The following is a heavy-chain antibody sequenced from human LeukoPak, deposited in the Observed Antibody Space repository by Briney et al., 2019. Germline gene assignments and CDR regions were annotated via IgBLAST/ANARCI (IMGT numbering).Heavy chain of an antibody. CDR1: GGSISSYY. CDR2: MYYSGST. CDR3: ASVTTVPYKNDY. J-gene: IGHJ4*02. V-gene: IGHV4-59*01. Sequence: PSETLSLTCTVSGGSISSYYWSWIRQPPGKGLEWIGYMYYSGSTNYSPSLKSRVTISGDTSRKQFSLKLNSVTAADTAVYYCASVTTVPYKNDYWGRGTLVTVSS. D-gene: IGHD4-17*01.